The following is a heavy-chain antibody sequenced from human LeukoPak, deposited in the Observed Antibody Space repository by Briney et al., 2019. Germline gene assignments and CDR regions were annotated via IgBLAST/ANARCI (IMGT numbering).Heavy chain of an antibody. Sequence: ASVKVSCKASGYTFTNYAMNWVRQAPGQGLEWMGWIHPSTGNPSYAQGFTGRFVFSLDTSVSTTYLQISSLKAEDTAVYFCARAFQSLGGLSLPDYWGQGTLVTVSS. CDR2: IHPSTGNP. V-gene: IGHV7-4-1*02. CDR1: GYTFTNYA. D-gene: IGHD3-16*02. CDR3: ARAFQSLGGLSLPDY. J-gene: IGHJ4*02.